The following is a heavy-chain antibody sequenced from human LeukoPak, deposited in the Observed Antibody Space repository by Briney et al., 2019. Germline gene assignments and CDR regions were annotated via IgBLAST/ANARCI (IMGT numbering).Heavy chain of an antibody. CDR1: RFTFSSYA. V-gene: IGHV3-23*01. CDR2: ISGSGGST. Sequence: GGSLRLSCAASRFTFSSYAMSWVRQAPGKGLEWVSTISGSGGSTYYADSVKGRFTISRDNSKNTLYLQINSLRAEDTAVYYCAKSPARIAARHFDYWGQGTLVTVSS. CDR3: AKSPARIAARHFDY. D-gene: IGHD6-6*01. J-gene: IGHJ4*02.